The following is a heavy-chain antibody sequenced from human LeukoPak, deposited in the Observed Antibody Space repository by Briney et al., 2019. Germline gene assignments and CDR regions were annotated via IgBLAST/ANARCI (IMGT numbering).Heavy chain of an antibody. CDR3: AREGIVVVPAAIGYYFDY. Sequence: TVKVSCKASGGTFSSYAISWVRQAPGQGLEWMGGIIPIFGTANYAQKFQGRVTITADESTSTAYMELSSLRSEDTAVYYCAREGIVVVPAAIGYYFDYWGQGTLVTVSS. D-gene: IGHD2-2*02. J-gene: IGHJ4*02. V-gene: IGHV1-69*01. CDR1: GGTFSSYA. CDR2: IIPIFGTA.